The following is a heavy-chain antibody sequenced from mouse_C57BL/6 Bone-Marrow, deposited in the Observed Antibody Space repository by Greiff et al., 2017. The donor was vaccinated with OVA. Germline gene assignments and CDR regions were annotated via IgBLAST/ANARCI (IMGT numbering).Heavy chain of an antibody. CDR2: ISSGGDYI. Sequence: EVKLVESGEGLVQPGGSLKLSCAASGFTFSSYAMSWVRQTPEKRLEWVAYISSGGDYIYYAVTVKVRFTISRDNARNTLYLQMISLKSEDTAMYYCTRILDAMDYWGQGTSVTVSS. CDR1: GFTFSSYA. D-gene: IGHD1-1*01. V-gene: IGHV5-9-1*02. J-gene: IGHJ4*01. CDR3: TRILDAMDY.